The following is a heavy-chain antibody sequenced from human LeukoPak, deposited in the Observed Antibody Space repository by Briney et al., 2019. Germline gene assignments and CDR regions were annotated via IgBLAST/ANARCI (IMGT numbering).Heavy chain of an antibody. CDR3: ATRGQRITMVRGVIRYERYFDY. Sequence: ASVKVSCKASGGTFSSYAISWVRQAPGKGLEWMGGFDPEDGETIYAQKFQGRVTMTEDTSTDTAYMELSSLRSEDTAVYYCATRGQRITMVRGVIRYERYFDYWGQGTLVTVSS. V-gene: IGHV1-24*01. J-gene: IGHJ4*02. D-gene: IGHD3-10*01. CDR1: GGTFSSYA. CDR2: FDPEDGET.